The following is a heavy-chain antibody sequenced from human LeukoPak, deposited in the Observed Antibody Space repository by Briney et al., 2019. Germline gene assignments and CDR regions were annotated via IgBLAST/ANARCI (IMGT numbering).Heavy chain of an antibody. CDR2: IKQDGSEK. D-gene: IGHD1-26*01. Sequence: GGSLRLSCAASGFTFSSYWMSWFGQVPGKGLKWGANIKQDGSEKYYVDSVKGRFAISKDNAKNSLYLQMDSLRVEDTAMYYCVRVSIAGSTIAFDVWGQGTMVTVSS. V-gene: IGHV3-7*01. J-gene: IGHJ3*01. CDR3: VRVSIAGSTIAFDV. CDR1: GFTFSSYW.